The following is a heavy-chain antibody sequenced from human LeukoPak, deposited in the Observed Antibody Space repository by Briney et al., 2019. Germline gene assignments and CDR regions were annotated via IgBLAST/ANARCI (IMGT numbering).Heavy chain of an antibody. CDR2: INPNSGDT. Sequence: KPGASVKVSCKASGYTFTGYYMHWVRQAPGQGLEWMGWINPNSGDTNYGQKFQGRVTMTRDTSTSTAYMELGRLRSDDTAVYYCARDLILGSSTSHIFDYWGQGTLVTVSS. CDR1: GYTFTGYY. V-gene: IGHV1-2*02. D-gene: IGHD2-2*01. J-gene: IGHJ4*02. CDR3: ARDLILGSSTSHIFDY.